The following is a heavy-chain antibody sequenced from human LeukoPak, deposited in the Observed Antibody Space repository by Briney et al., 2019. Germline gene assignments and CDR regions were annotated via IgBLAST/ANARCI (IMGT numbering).Heavy chain of an antibody. Sequence: GESLKISCKGSGYSFTSYWIGWVRQMPGKGLEWMGIIYPGNSDTRYSPSFQGQVTISADKSISTAYLQWSSLKASDTAMYYCARHLGGSAVFRYYMDVWGKGTTVTVSS. D-gene: IGHD3-10*01. V-gene: IGHV5-51*01. CDR2: IYPGNSDT. J-gene: IGHJ6*03. CDR1: GYSFTSYW. CDR3: ARHLGGSAVFRYYMDV.